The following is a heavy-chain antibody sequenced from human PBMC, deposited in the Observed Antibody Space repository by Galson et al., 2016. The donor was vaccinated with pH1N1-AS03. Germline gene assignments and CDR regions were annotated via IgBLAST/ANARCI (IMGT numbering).Heavy chain of an antibody. CDR1: GFTFSTYS. CDR2: INPASSFR. D-gene: IGHD1-1*01. J-gene: IGHJ6*02. V-gene: IGHV3-48*01. Sequence: SLRLSCAASGFTFSTYSMNWVRQAPEKGLEWVSYINPASSFRYYADSVAGRFTISRDNAKNSLYLQMNSLRVEDTAVYYCARNARNVEIWGQGTTVTVSS. CDR3: ARNARNVEI.